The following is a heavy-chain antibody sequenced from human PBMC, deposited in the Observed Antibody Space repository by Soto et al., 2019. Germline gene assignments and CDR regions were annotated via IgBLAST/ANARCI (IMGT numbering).Heavy chain of an antibody. Sequence: XESLRLSCAASGFTFSSYAMSWVRQAPGKGLEWVSAISGSGGSTYYADSVKGRFTISRDNSKNTLYLQMNSLRAEDTAVYYCAKDQRDIVVVVAAAYAFDIWGQGTMVTVSS. D-gene: IGHD2-15*01. CDR1: GFTFSSYA. CDR3: AKDQRDIVVVVAAAYAFDI. V-gene: IGHV3-23*01. CDR2: ISGSGGST. J-gene: IGHJ3*02.